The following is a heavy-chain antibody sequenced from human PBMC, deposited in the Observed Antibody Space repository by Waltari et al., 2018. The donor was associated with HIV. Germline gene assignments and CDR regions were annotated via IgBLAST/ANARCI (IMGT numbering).Heavy chain of an antibody. D-gene: IGHD1-26*01. CDR3: ARRSGSYFGIDY. CDR2: INHSGST. Sequence: QVQLQQWGAGLLKPSETLSLTCAVYGGSFSGYYWSWIRQPPGKGLEWIGEINHSGSTNYNPSLKSRVTISVDTSKNQFSLKLSSVTAADTAVYYCARRSGSYFGIDYWGQGTLVTVSS. J-gene: IGHJ4*02. CDR1: GGSFSGYY. V-gene: IGHV4-34*01.